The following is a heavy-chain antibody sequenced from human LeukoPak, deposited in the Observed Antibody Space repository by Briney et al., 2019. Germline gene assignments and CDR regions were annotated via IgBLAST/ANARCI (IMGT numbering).Heavy chain of an antibody. CDR3: ARFKSGPGCSSASCTDFDY. J-gene: IGHJ4*02. CDR2: IYYSGST. D-gene: IGHD2-2*01. Sequence: SETLSLTCTVSGGSISSDYWSWIRQPPGKGLEWIGYIYYSGSTNYNPSLKSRVTISVDTSKNQLSLKVRSVTAADTAVYYCARFKSGPGCSSASCTDFDYWGQGTLVTVSS. CDR1: GGSISSDY. V-gene: IGHV4-59*08.